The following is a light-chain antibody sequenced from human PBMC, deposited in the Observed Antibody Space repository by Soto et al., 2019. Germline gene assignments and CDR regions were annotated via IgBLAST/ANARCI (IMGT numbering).Light chain of an antibody. CDR3: QQSYSPLWT. CDR1: QSISNY. J-gene: IGKJ1*01. V-gene: IGKV1-39*01. Sequence: DIQMTQSPSSLSASVVDRVTITFRASQSISNYLNWYQHKAGKAPKVLIYAASSLQRGVPSRFSGSGSGTDFTLIISSLQPEDFATYYCQQSYSPLWTFGQGTKVDIK. CDR2: AAS.